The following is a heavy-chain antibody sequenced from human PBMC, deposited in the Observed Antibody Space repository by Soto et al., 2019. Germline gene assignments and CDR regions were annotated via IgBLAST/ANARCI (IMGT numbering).Heavy chain of an antibody. CDR3: ARVTEYCSSTSCYGNWFDP. Sequence: QVQLVQSGAEVKKPGSSVKVSCKASGGTFSSYAISWVRQAPGQGLAWMGGIIPIFGTANYAQKFQGRVTITADESTSTAYMELSSLRSEDTAVYYCARVTEYCSSTSCYGNWFDPWGKGTLVTVSS. V-gene: IGHV1-69*01. J-gene: IGHJ5*02. CDR1: GGTFSSYA. CDR2: IIPIFGTA. D-gene: IGHD2-2*01.